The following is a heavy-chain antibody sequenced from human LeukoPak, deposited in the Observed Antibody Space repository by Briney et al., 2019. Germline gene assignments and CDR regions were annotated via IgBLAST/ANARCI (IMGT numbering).Heavy chain of an antibody. CDR1: GGSISRYY. J-gene: IGHJ3*02. V-gene: IGHV4-59*08. CDR3: ARHISLGSGFYRDAFDI. Sequence: PSETLSLTCTLSGGSISRYYWSWIRQPPGTGLEWIGYIYYTGSTDYKPSLKSRVTISLATSKNQFSLRLSSATAADTAVYYCARHISLGSGFYRDAFDIWGQGTLVTVSS. CDR2: IYYTGST. D-gene: IGHD3-22*01.